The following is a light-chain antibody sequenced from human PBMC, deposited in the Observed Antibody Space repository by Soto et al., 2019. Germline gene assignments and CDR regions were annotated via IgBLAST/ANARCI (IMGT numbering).Light chain of an antibody. Sequence: VMTHSPSTLSVSTGERATLSCRASQSVSTNLAWYQQKPGQAPRLLIYGASTRATGTPVRFSGSGSGTEFTLTISSLQSEDFVVYYCQQYNNWPPITFGQGTRLE. CDR2: GAS. V-gene: IGKV3-15*01. CDR1: QSVSTN. J-gene: IGKJ5*01. CDR3: QQYNNWPPIT.